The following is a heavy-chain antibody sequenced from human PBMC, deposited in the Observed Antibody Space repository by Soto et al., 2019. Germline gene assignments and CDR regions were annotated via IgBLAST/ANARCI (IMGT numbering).Heavy chain of an antibody. V-gene: IGHV1-69*18. Sequence: QVQLVQSGAEFKKPGSSVKVSCKASGDTFSGYPINWVRQAPGEGLEWMGRIIPVFGTTNDAQRFEGRVTFTAEESTTTAYMELRGLLSEDTAVYYCARDGGFGELKYWGPGTPVTVSS. CDR2: IIPVFGTT. D-gene: IGHD3-10*01. CDR1: GDTFSGYP. CDR3: ARDGGFGELKY. J-gene: IGHJ4*02.